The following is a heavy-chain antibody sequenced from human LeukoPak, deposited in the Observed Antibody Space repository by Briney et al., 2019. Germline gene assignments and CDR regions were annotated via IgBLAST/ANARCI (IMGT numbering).Heavy chain of an antibody. Sequence: SETLSLTCTVSGGSISSYYWSWIRQPPGKGLEWTGYFYYSGSTNYNPSLKSRVTISVDTSKNQFSLKLSSVTAADTAVYYCAGRHDFWSGYSDAFDISGQGTMVTVSS. J-gene: IGHJ3*02. V-gene: IGHV4-59*01. CDR2: FYYSGST. D-gene: IGHD3-3*01. CDR3: AGRHDFWSGYSDAFDI. CDR1: GGSISSYY.